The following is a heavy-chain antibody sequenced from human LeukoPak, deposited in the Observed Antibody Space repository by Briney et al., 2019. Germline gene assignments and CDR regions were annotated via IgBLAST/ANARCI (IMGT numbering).Heavy chain of an antibody. CDR2: INPNSGGT. CDR3: ARDRVNIVVVPAAMAYYCYMDV. CDR1: GYTFTGYY. Sequence: ASVKVSCKASGYTFTGYYMHWVRQAPGQGLEWMGWINPNSGGTNYAQKFQGRVTMTRDTSISTAYMELSRLRSDDTAVYYCARDRVNIVVVPAAMAYYCYMDVWGKGTTVTVSS. J-gene: IGHJ6*03. D-gene: IGHD2-2*01. V-gene: IGHV1-2*02.